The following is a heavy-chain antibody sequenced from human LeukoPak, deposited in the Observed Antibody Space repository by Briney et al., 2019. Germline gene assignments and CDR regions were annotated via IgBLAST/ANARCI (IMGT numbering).Heavy chain of an antibody. CDR2: INHSGST. Sequence: PSETLSLTCAVYGGSFSGYYWSWIRQPPGKGLEWIGEINHSGSTNYNPSLKSRVTISVDTSKNQFSLKLSSVTAADTAVYYCASIVALVFDYWGQGTLVTVSS. CDR3: ASIVALVFDY. J-gene: IGHJ4*02. D-gene: IGHD6-13*01. V-gene: IGHV4-34*01. CDR1: GGSFSGYY.